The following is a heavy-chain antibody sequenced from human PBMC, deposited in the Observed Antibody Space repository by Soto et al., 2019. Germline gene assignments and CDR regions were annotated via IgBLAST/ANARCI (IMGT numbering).Heavy chain of an antibody. V-gene: IGHV4-59*02. Sequence: SETLSLTCTVSGGSVSPDYWDWIRQPPGKGLEWIGYIYYSGSTNYNPSLKSRVTISRDNSKYTLYLQMNTLRAEDTALYYCVKYTLTESMGDYWGQGTLVTVSS. CDR3: VKYTLTESMGDY. D-gene: IGHD3-9*01. J-gene: IGHJ4*02. CDR1: GGSVSPDY. CDR2: IYYSGST.